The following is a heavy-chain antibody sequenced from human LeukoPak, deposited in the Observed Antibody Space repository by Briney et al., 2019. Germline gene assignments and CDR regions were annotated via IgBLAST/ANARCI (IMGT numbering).Heavy chain of an antibody. J-gene: IGHJ6*04. CDR2: FSSSSTYI. Sequence: PGGSLRLSCAASGFTFSSYTMNWVRQAPGKGLEWVSSFSSSSTYIYYADSVKDRFTISRDNAKNSLYLQMNSLRAEDTAVYYCAELGITMIGGVWGKGTTVTISS. CDR3: AELGITMIGGV. CDR1: GFTFSSYT. V-gene: IGHV3-21*01. D-gene: IGHD3-10*02.